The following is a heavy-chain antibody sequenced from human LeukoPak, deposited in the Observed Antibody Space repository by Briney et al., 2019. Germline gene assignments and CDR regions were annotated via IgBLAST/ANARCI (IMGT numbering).Heavy chain of an antibody. J-gene: IGHJ3*02. CDR1: GFTFSSYS. V-gene: IGHV3-21*01. Sequence: GGSLRLSCAASGFTFSSYSVNWVRQAPGKGLEWVSSISSSSSYIYYADSVKGRFTISRDNAKNSLYLQMNSLRAEDTAVYYCARERYSSSVSDAFDIWGQGTMVTVSS. CDR2: ISSSSSYI. D-gene: IGHD6-13*01. CDR3: ARERYSSSVSDAFDI.